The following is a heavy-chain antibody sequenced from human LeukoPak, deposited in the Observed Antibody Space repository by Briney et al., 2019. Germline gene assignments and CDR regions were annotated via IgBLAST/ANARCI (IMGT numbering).Heavy chain of an antibody. Sequence: SETLSLTCTVSGGSISSYYWSWIRQPPGKGLEWIGYIYYSGSTNYNPSLKSRVTISVDTSKNQFSLKLSSVTAADTAVYYCSRAGPPYYYDSSGPYYFDYWGQGTLVTVSS. CDR1: GGSISSYY. V-gene: IGHV4-59*01. CDR2: IYYSGST. J-gene: IGHJ4*02. D-gene: IGHD3-22*01. CDR3: SRAGPPYYYDSSGPYYFDY.